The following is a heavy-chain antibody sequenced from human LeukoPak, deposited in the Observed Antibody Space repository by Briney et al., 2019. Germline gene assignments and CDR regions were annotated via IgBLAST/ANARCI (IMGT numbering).Heavy chain of an antibody. CDR3: ARLSRGSDY. J-gene: IGHJ4*02. CDR1: GYTFTSYG. CDR2: ISAYNGNT. D-gene: IGHD6-13*01. V-gene: IGHV1-18*01. Sequence: GASVKVSCKASGYTFTSYGISWVRQAPGQGLEWMGWISAYNGNTNYAQKFQGRVTMTRDTSISTAYMELSRLGSDDTAVYYCARLSRGSDYWGQGTLVTVSS.